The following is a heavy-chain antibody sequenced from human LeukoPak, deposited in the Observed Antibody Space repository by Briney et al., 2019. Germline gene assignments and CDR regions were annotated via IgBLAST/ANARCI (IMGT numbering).Heavy chain of an antibody. CDR2: INHSGST. D-gene: IGHD3-9*01. CDR1: GGSFSGYY. Sequence: SETLSLTCAVYGGSFSGYYWSWIRQPPGKGLEWIGEINHSGSTNYNPSLKSRVTISVDTSKNQFSLKLSSVTAADTAAYYCASRTKLRYFDWLLPTGDHWGQGTLVTVSS. V-gene: IGHV4-34*01. CDR3: ASRTKLRYFDWLLPTGDH. J-gene: IGHJ5*02.